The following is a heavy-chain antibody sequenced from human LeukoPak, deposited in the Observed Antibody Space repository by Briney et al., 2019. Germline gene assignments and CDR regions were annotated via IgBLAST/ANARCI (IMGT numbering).Heavy chain of an antibody. Sequence: GGSLRLSCAASGFTFSSYAMSWVCQAPGKGLEWVSAISGSGGSTYYADSVKGRFTISRDNSKNTLYLQMNSLRAEDTAIYYCAEVGSGNKFDYWGRGTQVTVSS. CDR2: ISGSGGST. J-gene: IGHJ4*02. CDR1: GFTFSSYA. CDR3: AEVGSGNKFDY. D-gene: IGHD5-12*01. V-gene: IGHV3-23*01.